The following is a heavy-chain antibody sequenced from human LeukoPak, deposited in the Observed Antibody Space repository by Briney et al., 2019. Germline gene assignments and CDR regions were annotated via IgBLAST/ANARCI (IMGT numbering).Heavy chain of an antibody. Sequence: GASVKVSCTASGYTFTNYGISWVRQAPGQGLKWMGWISTYNDNTNYAQRLQGRVSMTTETSTSIAYMELRSLRSDDTAVYYCARALGPGHAFDIWGQGTMVSVSS. D-gene: IGHD1-14*01. CDR2: ISTYNDNT. CDR3: ARALGPGHAFDI. CDR1: GYTFTNYG. V-gene: IGHV1-18*01. J-gene: IGHJ3*02.